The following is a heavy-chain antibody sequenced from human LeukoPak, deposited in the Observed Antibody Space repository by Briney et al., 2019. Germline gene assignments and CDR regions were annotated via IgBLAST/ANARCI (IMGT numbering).Heavy chain of an antibody. J-gene: IGHJ6*03. CDR2: IISSCSTI. D-gene: IGHD6-13*01. V-gene: IGHV3-11*04. CDR3: ARCSLDYYYMDV. Sequence: SYIISSCSTIYYADSVEGRFTISRDNTKNSLYLQMNSLRAVDTAVYYCARCSLDYYYMDVRGKGTTVTVSS.